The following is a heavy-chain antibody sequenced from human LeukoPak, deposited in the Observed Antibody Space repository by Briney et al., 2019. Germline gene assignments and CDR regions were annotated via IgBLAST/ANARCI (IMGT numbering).Heavy chain of an antibody. CDR3: AKPHFDY. V-gene: IGHV3-30*18. CDR2: ISYDGSTK. CDR1: GFTFSTYG. Sequence: GGSLRLSCTASGFTFSTYGMHWVRQAPGKGLEWVTLISYDGSTKYYADSVRGRFTISRDNSKNTLYLQMNSLRAEDTALYYCAKPHFDYWGQGTLVTVSS. J-gene: IGHJ4*02.